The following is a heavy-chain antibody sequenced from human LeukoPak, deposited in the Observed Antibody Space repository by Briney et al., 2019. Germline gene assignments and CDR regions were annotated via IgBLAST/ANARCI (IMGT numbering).Heavy chain of an antibody. V-gene: IGHV5-51*01. CDR3: ARHSFPMVRGVPYYFDY. CDR2: IYPGDSDT. J-gene: IGHJ4*02. D-gene: IGHD3-10*01. Sequence: GESLKISCKGSGYSFTSYWIGWVRQMPGKGLAWMGIIYPGDSDTRYSPSFRGQVTISADKSISTAYLQWSSLEASDTAMYYCARHSFPMVRGVPYYFDYWGQGTLVTVSS. CDR1: GYSFTSYW.